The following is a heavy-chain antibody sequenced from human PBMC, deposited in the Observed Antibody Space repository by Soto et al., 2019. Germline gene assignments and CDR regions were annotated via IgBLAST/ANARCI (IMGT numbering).Heavy chain of an antibody. CDR2: IYYSGST. CDR3: ARRSGVMITFGGVIADDAFDI. J-gene: IGHJ3*02. CDR1: GGSIVGYC. Sequence: LLIIPLTYTVAGGSIVGYCWSWIRKQPGKGLEWIGYIYYSGSTNYNPSLKSRVTISVDTSKNQFSLKLSSVTAADTAVYYCARRSGVMITFGGVIADDAFDIWGQGTMVTVSS. D-gene: IGHD3-16*02. V-gene: IGHV4-59*08.